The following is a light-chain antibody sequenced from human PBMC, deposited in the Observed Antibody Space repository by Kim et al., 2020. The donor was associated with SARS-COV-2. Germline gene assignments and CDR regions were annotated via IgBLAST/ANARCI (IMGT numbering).Light chain of an antibody. Sequence: DIQMTQSPSSLSASVGDRVTITCRASQSISSYLNWYQQKPGKAPKLLIYAASSLQSGVPSRFSGSGSGTDFTLTISSLQPEDFATYYCQQSDNTPHTFGQGTKLEI. J-gene: IGKJ2*01. CDR1: QSISSY. CDR3: QQSDNTPHT. CDR2: AAS. V-gene: IGKV1-39*01.